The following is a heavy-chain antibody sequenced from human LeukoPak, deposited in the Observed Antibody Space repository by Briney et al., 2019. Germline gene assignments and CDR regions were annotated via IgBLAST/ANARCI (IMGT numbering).Heavy chain of an antibody. Sequence: ASVKVSCKASGYTFTSYGISWVRQAPGQGLEWMGWISAYNGNTNYAQKLQGRVTMTTDTSTSTAYLELRSLRSDDTAVYYCARSYYYDSSGYYIQNRFDPWGQGTLVTVSS. CDR1: GYTFTSYG. CDR2: ISAYNGNT. CDR3: ARSYYYDSSGYYIQNRFDP. J-gene: IGHJ5*02. V-gene: IGHV1-18*01. D-gene: IGHD3-22*01.